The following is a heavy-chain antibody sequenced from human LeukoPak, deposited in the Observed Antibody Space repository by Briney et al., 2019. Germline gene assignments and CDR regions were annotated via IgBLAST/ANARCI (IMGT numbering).Heavy chain of an antibody. J-gene: IGHJ3*02. V-gene: IGHV4-30-4*08. CDR3: AREVRGYCSSTSCHDAFDI. CDR1: GGSIRSGDYY. CDR2: IYYSGST. D-gene: IGHD2-2*01. Sequence: SQTLSLTCTVSGGSIRSGDYYWSWIRQPPGKGLEWIGYIYYSGSTYYNPSLKSRVTISVDTSKNQFSLKLSSVTAADTAVYYCAREVRGYCSSTSCHDAFDIWGQGTMVTVSS.